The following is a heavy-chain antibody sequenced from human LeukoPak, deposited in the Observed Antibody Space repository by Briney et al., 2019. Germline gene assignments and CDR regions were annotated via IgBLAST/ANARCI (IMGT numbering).Heavy chain of an antibody. CDR2: FYYSGTT. J-gene: IGHJ4*02. CDR3: ARHAGGISATGTRPFDY. V-gene: IGHV4-59*08. Sequence: SSETLSLTCTVSGGSITNYYWSWIRQPPGKGLEWIGYFYYSGTTNYNPSLKSRVTISVDTSKNQFSLKLNSVTAADTAVYYCARHAGGISATGTRPFDYWGQGTLVTVSA. CDR1: GGSITNYY. D-gene: IGHD6-13*01.